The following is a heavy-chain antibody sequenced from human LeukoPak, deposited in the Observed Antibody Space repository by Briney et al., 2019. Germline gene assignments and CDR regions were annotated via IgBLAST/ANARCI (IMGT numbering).Heavy chain of an antibody. Sequence: SGGSLRLSCAASRFTFSGSAMHWVRQASGKGLEWVGRIRSKANSYATAYASSVKGRFTISRDDSKNTAYLQMNSLKTEDTAVYYCTTPDNIVGGNAFDIWGQGTMVTVSS. D-gene: IGHD1-26*01. CDR1: RFTFSGSA. V-gene: IGHV3-73*01. J-gene: IGHJ3*02. CDR2: IRSKANSYAT. CDR3: TTPDNIVGGNAFDI.